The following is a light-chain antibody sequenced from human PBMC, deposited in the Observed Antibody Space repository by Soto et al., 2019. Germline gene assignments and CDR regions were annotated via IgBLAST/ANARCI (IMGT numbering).Light chain of an antibody. J-gene: IGKJ5*01. CDR1: QSVSSY. Sequence: EIVFTPSPATLALSSGERATLSCRASQSVSSYLAWYQQKPGQAPRLLIYDASNRATGIPARFSGSGSGTDFTLTISSLEPEDFAVYYCQQRSNWPPITFGQGTRLEIK. CDR3: QQRSNWPPIT. CDR2: DAS. V-gene: IGKV3-11*01.